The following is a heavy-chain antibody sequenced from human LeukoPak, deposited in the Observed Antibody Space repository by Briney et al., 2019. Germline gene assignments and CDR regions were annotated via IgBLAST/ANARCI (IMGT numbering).Heavy chain of an antibody. V-gene: IGHV3-43*01. Sequence: PGGSLRLSCADSGFTFDDYTMHWVRQAPGKGLEWVSLISWDGGSTYYADSVKGRFTISRDNSKNSLYLQMNSLRTEDTALYYCAKDRGRWLQFDAFDIWGQGTMVTVSS. D-gene: IGHD5-24*01. CDR2: ISWDGGST. CDR1: GFTFDDYT. CDR3: AKDRGRWLQFDAFDI. J-gene: IGHJ3*02.